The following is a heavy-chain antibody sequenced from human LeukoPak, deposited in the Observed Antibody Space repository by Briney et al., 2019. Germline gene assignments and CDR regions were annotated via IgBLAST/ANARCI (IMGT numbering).Heavy chain of an antibody. CDR2: IYYSGNT. CDR3: AHFKGGSFDF. D-gene: IGHD1-26*01. Sequence: PSETLSLTCTVSGGSISSSNYYWSWIRQPPGKGLEWIGSIYYSGNTYYNPSLKSRVTISVDTSKNQFSLKLTSVTAADTAVYYCAHFKGGSFDFWGQGTMVTVSS. CDR1: GGSISSSNYY. J-gene: IGHJ3*01. V-gene: IGHV4-39*01.